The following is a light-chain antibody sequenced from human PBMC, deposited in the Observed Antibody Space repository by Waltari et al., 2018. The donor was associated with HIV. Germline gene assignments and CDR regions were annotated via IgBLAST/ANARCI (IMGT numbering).Light chain of an antibody. CDR1: SSNIGAGYD. Sequence: QSELTQPPSVSGAPGQRVTISCTGSSSNIGAGYDVHWYQQLPGTAPKLLIYGNSNRPSGVPDRFSGSKSGTSASLASTGLQAEDEADYYCQSYDSSLSPWVFGGGTKLTVL. J-gene: IGLJ3*02. CDR3: QSYDSSLSPWV. V-gene: IGLV1-40*01. CDR2: GNS.